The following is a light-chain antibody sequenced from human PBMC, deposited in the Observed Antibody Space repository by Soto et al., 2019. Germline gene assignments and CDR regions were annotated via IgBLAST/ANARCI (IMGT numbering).Light chain of an antibody. J-gene: IGKJ1*01. CDR1: QDISSY. CDR3: QQLNRFPRT. Sequence: DIQLTQSPSFLSASVGDRVTITCRASQDISSYLAWYQQRPGKVPRFLTHSASTLQSGVPSRFSATGSGTTFTLKISSLQPEDIATYYCQQLNRFPRTFGQGTKVEV. V-gene: IGKV1-9*01. CDR2: SAS.